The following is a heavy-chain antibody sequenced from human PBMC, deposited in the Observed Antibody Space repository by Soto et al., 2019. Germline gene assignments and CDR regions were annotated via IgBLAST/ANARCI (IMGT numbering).Heavy chain of an antibody. D-gene: IGHD3-22*01. CDR2: IIPIFGTA. V-gene: IGHV1-69*01. J-gene: IGHJ6*02. CDR1: GGTFSSYA. CDR3: ARQPYLNYYDSSGYYGMDV. Sequence: QVQLVQSGAEVKKPGSSVKVSCKASGGTFSSYAISWVRQAPGQGLEWMGGIIPIFGTANYAQKLQGRVTITADESTSTAYMELSSLRSEDTAVYYCARQPYLNYYDSSGYYGMDVWGQGTTVTVSS.